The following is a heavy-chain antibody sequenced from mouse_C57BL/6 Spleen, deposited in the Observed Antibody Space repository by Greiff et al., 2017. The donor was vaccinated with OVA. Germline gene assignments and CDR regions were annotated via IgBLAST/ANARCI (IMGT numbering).Heavy chain of an antibody. CDR2: IDPETGGT. CDR3: TSGWSNYYCDY. D-gene: IGHD2-5*01. CDR1: GYTFTDYE. Sequence: QVQLQQSGAELVRPGASVTLSCKASGYTFTDYEMHWVKQTPVHGLEWIGAIDPETGGTAYNQKFKGKAILTADKSASTAYMELRTLTSEDSAVDYFTSGWSNYYCDYWGQGTTLTVSS. J-gene: IGHJ2*01. V-gene: IGHV1-15*01.